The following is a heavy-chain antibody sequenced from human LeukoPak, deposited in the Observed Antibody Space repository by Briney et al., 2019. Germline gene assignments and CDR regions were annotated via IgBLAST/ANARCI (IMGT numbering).Heavy chain of an antibody. CDR1: GFIFNTYD. Sequence: GGSLRLSGAASGFIFNTYDRSWVRQAPGKGPVGVSGISGGATRTYYTDSVTGRFTISRDNFKNTLYLQMDSLRGEDTAVYFCAKGGGRGDYDLTGRFSSYFDSWGQGTPDIVSS. D-gene: IGHD4-17*01. CDR2: ISGGATRT. J-gene: IGHJ4*02. V-gene: IGHV3-23*01. CDR3: AKGGGRGDYDLTGRFSSYFDS.